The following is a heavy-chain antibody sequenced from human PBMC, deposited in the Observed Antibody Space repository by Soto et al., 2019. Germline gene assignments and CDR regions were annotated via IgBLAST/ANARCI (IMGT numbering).Heavy chain of an antibody. CDR1: GYTFTNYW. J-gene: IGHJ4*01. CDR3: TRHSGYDSSGHYDY. CDR2: VYPGNSDT. Sequence: PGESLKISCKGSGYTFTNYWIGWVRHMPGKGLEWMGIVYPGNSDTRYSPSFHGQVTISADKSVAYLQWSSLKASDTAIYYCTRHSGYDSSGHYDYLGHGTLVTVSS. D-gene: IGHD3-22*01. V-gene: IGHV5-51*01.